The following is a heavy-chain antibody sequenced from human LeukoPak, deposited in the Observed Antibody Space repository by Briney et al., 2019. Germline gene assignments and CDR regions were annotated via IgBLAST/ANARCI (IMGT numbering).Heavy chain of an antibody. CDR2: LSHGGDT. CDR1: GGSLTGYY. J-gene: IGHJ2*01. V-gene: IGHV4-34*01. Sequence: SETLSLTCAVYGGSLTGYYMSWIRQSPGKGLEWLGELSHGGDTNYNPSLKRRVTISVDTSKNQFSLRLTSLTAADTAVYFCASPSECCGSAFRLWGAAPWSLSPQ. D-gene: IGHD1-26*01. CDR3: ASPSECCGSAFRL.